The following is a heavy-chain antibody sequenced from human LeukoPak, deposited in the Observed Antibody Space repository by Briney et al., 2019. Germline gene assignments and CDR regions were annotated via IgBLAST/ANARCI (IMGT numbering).Heavy chain of an antibody. D-gene: IGHD1-26*01. Sequence: SQTLSLTCAISGDSVSSNSAAWNWIRQSPSRGLEWLGRTYYRSKWYNDYAVSVKSRITINPDTSKNQFSLQLNSVTPEDTAVYYCMRELLSSRRSFYYFDYWGQGTLVTVSS. CDR3: MRELLSSRRSFYYFDY. CDR2: TYYRSKWYN. V-gene: IGHV6-1*01. CDR1: GDSVSSNSAA. J-gene: IGHJ4*02.